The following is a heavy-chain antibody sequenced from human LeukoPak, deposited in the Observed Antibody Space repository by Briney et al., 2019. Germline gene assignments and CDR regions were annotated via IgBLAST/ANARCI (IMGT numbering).Heavy chain of an antibody. CDR1: GYTFTSYD. D-gene: IGHD1-7*01. Sequence: RASVKVSCKASGYTFTSYDINWVRQATGQGLEWMGWMNPNSGNTGYAQKFQGRVTMTRNTSISTAYMELSRLRSDDTAVYFCARDSPLNWNYPSYYFDYWGQGTLVTVSS. CDR2: MNPNSGNT. V-gene: IGHV1-8*01. J-gene: IGHJ4*02. CDR3: ARDSPLNWNYPSYYFDY.